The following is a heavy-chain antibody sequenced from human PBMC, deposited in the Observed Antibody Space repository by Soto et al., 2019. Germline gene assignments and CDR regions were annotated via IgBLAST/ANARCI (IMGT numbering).Heavy chain of an antibody. Sequence: GGSLRLSCAASGFTFDEYALTWVRQAPGKGLEWDAGINWNGGSKGYADSVKGRFTISRDNAKSSLYLQMNNLRAEDTAFYFCARATQSYYDTSGYYSYVHWGQGAQVTVSS. J-gene: IGHJ4*02. CDR3: ARATQSYYDTSGYYSYVH. CDR1: GFTFDEYA. D-gene: IGHD3-22*01. CDR2: INWNGGSK. V-gene: IGHV3-20*04.